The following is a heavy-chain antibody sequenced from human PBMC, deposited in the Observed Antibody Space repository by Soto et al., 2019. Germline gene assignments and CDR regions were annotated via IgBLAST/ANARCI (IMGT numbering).Heavy chain of an antibody. CDR1: GGSVSSGSYY. V-gene: IGHV4-61*01. Sequence: SETLSLTCTVSGGSVSSGSYYWSWIRQPPGKGLEWIGYIYYSGSTNYNPSLKSRVTISVDTSKNQFSLKLSSVTAADTAVYYCARRGPLYYIGRYGMDVWGQGTTVTVS. CDR3: ARRGPLYYIGRYGMDV. CDR2: IYYSGST. J-gene: IGHJ6*02. D-gene: IGHD3-10*01.